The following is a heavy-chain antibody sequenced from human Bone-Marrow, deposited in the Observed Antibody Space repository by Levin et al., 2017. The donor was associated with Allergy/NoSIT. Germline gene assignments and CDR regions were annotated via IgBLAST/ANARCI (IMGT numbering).Heavy chain of an antibody. CDR2: IHYSGAT. Sequence: SETLSLTCSVSGDSISRFYWSWIRQPPGKGLEWIGNIHYSGATNYNPSLKSRVTISVDTSKTQFSLRLTSVTAADTAVYYCARDMGDSRLDSWGQGALVTVSS. V-gene: IGHV4-59*01. CDR3: ARDMGDSRLDS. J-gene: IGHJ4*02. D-gene: IGHD3-22*01. CDR1: GDSISRFY.